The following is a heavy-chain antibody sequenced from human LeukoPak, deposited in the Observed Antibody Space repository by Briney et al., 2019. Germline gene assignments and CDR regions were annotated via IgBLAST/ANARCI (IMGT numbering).Heavy chain of an antibody. CDR3: ARTGYSYGYGLGY. J-gene: IGHJ4*02. CDR1: GGSISSSNW. Sequence: SETLSLTCAVSGGSISSSNWWSWVRQPPGKGLEWIGEIYHSGSTNYNPSLKSRVTISVDKSKNQFSLKLSSVTAADTAVYYCARTGYSYGYGLGYWGQGTLVTVSS. V-gene: IGHV4-4*02. D-gene: IGHD5-18*01. CDR2: IYHSGST.